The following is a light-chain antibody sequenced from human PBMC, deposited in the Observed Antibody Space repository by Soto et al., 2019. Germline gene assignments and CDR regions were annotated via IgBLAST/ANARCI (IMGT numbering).Light chain of an antibody. CDR1: QSILDRSKNKYY. Sequence: DIVMTQSPDSLAVSLGERATFNCKSSQSILDRSKNKYYLAWYQQKSGQPPKLLIYWASARESGVPDRFSGSGSETDFTLTISSLQAEDVAEYYCQHYHSIPWTFGQGTRVEIK. J-gene: IGKJ1*01. V-gene: IGKV4-1*01. CDR2: WAS. CDR3: QHYHSIPWT.